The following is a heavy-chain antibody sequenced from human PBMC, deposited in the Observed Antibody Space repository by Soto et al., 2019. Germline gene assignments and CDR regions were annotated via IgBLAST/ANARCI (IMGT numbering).Heavy chain of an antibody. CDR3: ANDHAWGRRVTTRFDY. V-gene: IGHV3-23*01. CDR2: ISDSGDST. CDR1: GFTFSTYG. Sequence: EVQLLESGGNLVQPGGSLRLSCAASGFTFSTYGMTWVRQAPGKGLEWVSSISDSGDSTYYADSVKGRFTISRDNSKNTLFLQMNSLRAEDKDVYYCANDHAWGRRVTTRFDYWGQGALVTVSS. J-gene: IGHJ4*02. D-gene: IGHD4-17*01.